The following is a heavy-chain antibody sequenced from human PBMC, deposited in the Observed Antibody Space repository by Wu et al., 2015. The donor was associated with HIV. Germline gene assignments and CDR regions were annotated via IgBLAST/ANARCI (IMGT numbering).Heavy chain of an antibody. V-gene: IGHV1-2*02. CDR1: GYNFIDYG. Sequence: QVHLAQSGAEVKKPGASVKVSCKASGYNFIDYGVSWVRQAPGQGLEWMGWINPNSGGTNYAQKFQGRVTMTRDTSISTAYMELSRLRSDDTAVYYCARVSHIVVATMGGRAFDYWGQGTTVTVSS. D-gene: IGHD5-12*01. J-gene: IGHJ4*03. CDR2: INPNSGGT. CDR3: ARVSHIVVATMGGRAFDY.